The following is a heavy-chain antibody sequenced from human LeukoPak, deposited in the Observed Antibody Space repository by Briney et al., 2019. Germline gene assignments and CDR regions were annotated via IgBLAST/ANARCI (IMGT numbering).Heavy chain of an antibody. V-gene: IGHV4-59*01. CDR2: IYYSGST. D-gene: IGHD3-22*01. J-gene: IGHJ4*02. CDR1: GGSISSYY. Sequence: SETLSLTCTVSGGSISSYYWSRIRQPPGKGLEWIGYIYYSGSTNYNPSLKSRVTISVDTSKNQFSLKLSSVTAADTAVYYCARVIDPGYYYDSSGYYFDYWGRGTLVTVSS. CDR3: ARVIDPGYYYDSSGYYFDY.